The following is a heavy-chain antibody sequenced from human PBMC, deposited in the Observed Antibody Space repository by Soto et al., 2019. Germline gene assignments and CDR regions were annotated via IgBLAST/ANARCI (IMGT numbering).Heavy chain of an antibody. CDR2: IVVGSGNT. J-gene: IGHJ3*02. CDR3: AAALYDSSGYSVDAFDI. V-gene: IGHV1-58*01. D-gene: IGHD3-22*01. CDR1: GFTFTSSA. Sequence: GASVKVSCKASGFTFTSSAVQWVRQARGQRLEWIGWIVVGSGNTNYAQKLQERVTITRDMSTSTAYMELSSLRSEDTAAYYCAAALYDSSGYSVDAFDIWGQGTMVTV.